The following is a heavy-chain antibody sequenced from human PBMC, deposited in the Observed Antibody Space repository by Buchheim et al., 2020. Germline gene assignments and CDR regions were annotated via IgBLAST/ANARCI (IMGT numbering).Heavy chain of an antibody. V-gene: IGHV3-30-3*01. CDR1: GFTFSSYI. D-gene: IGHD3/OR15-3a*01. J-gene: IGHJ4*02. CDR3: ARDQRTELDY. CDR2: ISYDGSEK. Sequence: QVQLVESGGGVVQPGRSLRLSCVVSGFTFSSYIMHWVRQAPGKGLEWVAVISYDGSEKYYADSVKGRFTISSDNSKNTLYVQVNSLRAEDTAVYYCARDQRTELDYWGQGTL.